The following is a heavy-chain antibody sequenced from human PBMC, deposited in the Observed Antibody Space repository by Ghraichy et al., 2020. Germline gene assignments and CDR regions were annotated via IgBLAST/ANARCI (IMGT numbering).Heavy chain of an antibody. Sequence: SETLSLTCAVSGGSISSSNWWSWVRQPPGKGLEWIGEIYHSGSTNYNPSLKSRVTISVDKSKNQFSLKLSSVTAADTAVYYCARDLTADDYRKYYFDYWGQGTLVTVSS. J-gene: IGHJ4*02. CDR2: IYHSGST. V-gene: IGHV4-4*02. CDR1: GGSISSSNW. D-gene: IGHD4-11*01. CDR3: ARDLTADDYRKYYFDY.